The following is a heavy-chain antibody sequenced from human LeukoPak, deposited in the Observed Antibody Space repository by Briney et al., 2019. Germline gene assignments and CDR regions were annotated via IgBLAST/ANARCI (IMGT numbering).Heavy chain of an antibody. CDR1: GFTFSSYG. CDR2: ISYDGSNK. CDR3: AKDQGQQQFYFDY. Sequence: GRSLRLSCAAPGFTFSSYGMHWVRQAPGKGLEWVAVISYDGSNKYYADSVKGRFTISRDNSKNTLYLQMNSLRAEDTAVYYCAKDQGQQQFYFDYWGQGTLVTVSS. J-gene: IGHJ4*02. V-gene: IGHV3-30*18. D-gene: IGHD6-13*01.